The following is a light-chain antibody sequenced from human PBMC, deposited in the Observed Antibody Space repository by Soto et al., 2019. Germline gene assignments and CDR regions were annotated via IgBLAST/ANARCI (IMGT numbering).Light chain of an antibody. CDR1: QSVSSNY. V-gene: IGKV3-20*01. CDR2: GAS. CDR3: QQYGRSPPLI. Sequence: EIVLTQSPGTLSLSPGERATLSCRASQSVSSNYLAWYQQKPGQAPRLLIYGASIRATGIPDRISGSGSGTDFTLTISRLEPEDFAVYYCQQYGRSPPLIFGGGTKVEIK. J-gene: IGKJ4*01.